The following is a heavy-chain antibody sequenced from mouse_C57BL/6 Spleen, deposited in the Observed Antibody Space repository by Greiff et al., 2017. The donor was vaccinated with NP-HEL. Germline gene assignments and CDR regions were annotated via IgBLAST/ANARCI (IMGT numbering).Heavy chain of an antibody. J-gene: IGHJ4*01. CDR3: ARHGVYYGSSYDYAMDY. D-gene: IGHD1-1*01. V-gene: IGHV1-62-2*01. CDR1: GYTFTEYT. Sequence: QVQLQQSGAELVKPGASVKLSCKASGYTFTEYTIHWVKQRPGQGLEWIGWFYPGSGSIKYNEKFKDKATLTADKSSSTVYMELSRLTSEDSAVYYCARHGVYYGSSYDYAMDYCGQGTSVTVSS. CDR2: FYPGSGSI.